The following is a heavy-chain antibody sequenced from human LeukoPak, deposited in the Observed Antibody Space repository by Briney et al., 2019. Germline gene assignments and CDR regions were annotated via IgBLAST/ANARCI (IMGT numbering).Heavy chain of an antibody. CDR2: MNPNSGNT. J-gene: IGHJ6*02. D-gene: IGHD2-2*02. CDR1: GYTFTSYD. Sequence: ASVKVSCKASGYTFTSYDINWVRQATGQGLEWMGWMNPNSGNTGYAQKFQGRVTMTRNTSISTAYMELSSLRSEDTAVYYCAGGHCSSTSCYTRYYYYGMDVWGQGTTVTVSS. V-gene: IGHV1-8*01. CDR3: AGGHCSSTSCYTRYYYYGMDV.